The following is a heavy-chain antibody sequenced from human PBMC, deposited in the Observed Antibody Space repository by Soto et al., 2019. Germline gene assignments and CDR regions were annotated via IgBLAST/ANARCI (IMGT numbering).Heavy chain of an antibody. J-gene: IGHJ6*02. CDR2: VSTNGAT. V-gene: IGHV4-4*07. CDR1: DDFISSYY. D-gene: IGHD3-9*01. Sequence: SETLSLTCTVSDDFISSYYWNWIRQPAGKGLGWIGRVSTNGATNYNPSLESRVTMSVDTSKNQFSLKLTSVTAADTAVYFCARADYEILTGSYAMDVWGQGTTVTVSS. CDR3: ARADYEILTGSYAMDV.